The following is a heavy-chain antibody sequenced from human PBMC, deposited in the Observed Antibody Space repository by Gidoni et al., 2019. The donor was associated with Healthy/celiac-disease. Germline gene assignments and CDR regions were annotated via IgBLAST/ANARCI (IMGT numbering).Heavy chain of an antibody. CDR1: GYTFTGYY. V-gene: IGHV1-2*02. Sequence: QVQLVQSGAEVKKPGASVKVSCKASGYTFTGYYMHWVRQAPGQGLEWMGWINPNSGGTNYAQKFQGRVTMTRDTSISTAYMELSRLRSDDTAVYYCARDRVPRYSSSWSKEFDYWGQGTLVTVSS. J-gene: IGHJ4*02. CDR3: ARDRVPRYSSSWSKEFDY. CDR2: INPNSGGT. D-gene: IGHD6-13*01.